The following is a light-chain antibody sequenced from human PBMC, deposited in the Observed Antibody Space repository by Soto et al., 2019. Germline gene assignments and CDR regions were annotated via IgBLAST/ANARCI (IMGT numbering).Light chain of an antibody. CDR2: TNN. CDR1: SSNIGSNT. J-gene: IGLJ1*01. V-gene: IGLV1-44*01. Sequence: QSALTQPPSASGAPGQRVTISCSGSSSNIGSNTVNWYQQLPGTAPKLLIYTNNQRPSGVRDRFSGPRSGTSASLAISGLQSEDEADYYCAAWDDSLNGFVFGTGTKVTVL. CDR3: AAWDDSLNGFV.